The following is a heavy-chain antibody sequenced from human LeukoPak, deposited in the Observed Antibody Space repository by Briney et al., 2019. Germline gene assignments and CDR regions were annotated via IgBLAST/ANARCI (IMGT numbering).Heavy chain of an antibody. CDR2: IISSGNYI. Sequence: GRSLRLSCAASGFTFDDYAMHWVRQAPGKGLGWVSSIISSGNYIYYADSVKGRFTISRDNAKNSLYLQMNSLRAEDTAVYYCARRLDYWGQGTLVTVSS. V-gene: IGHV3-21*01. CDR3: ARRLDY. J-gene: IGHJ4*02. CDR1: GFTFDDYA.